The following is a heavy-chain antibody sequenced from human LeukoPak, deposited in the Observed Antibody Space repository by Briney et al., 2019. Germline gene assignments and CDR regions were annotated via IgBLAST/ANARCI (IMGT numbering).Heavy chain of an antibody. CDR3: ARGIVGGLLWFGEYENWFDP. D-gene: IGHD3-10*01. CDR2: IIPIFGTA. V-gene: IGHV1-69*05. J-gene: IGHJ5*02. CDR1: GGTFSSYA. Sequence: SVKVSCKASGGTFSSYAISWVRQAPGQGLEWMGGIIPIFGTANYAQKFQGRVTITTDESTSTAYMELSSLRSEDTAVYYCARGIVGGLLWFGEYENWFDPWGQGTLVTVSS.